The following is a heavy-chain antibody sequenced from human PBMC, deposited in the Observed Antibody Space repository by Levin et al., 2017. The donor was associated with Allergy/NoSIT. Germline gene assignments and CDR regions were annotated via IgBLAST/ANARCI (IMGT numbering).Heavy chain of an antibody. CDR1: GFTFSSYG. Sequence: GGSLRLSCAASGFTFSSYGMHWVRQAPGKGLEWVAVIWYDGSNKYYADSVKGRFTISRDNSKNTLYLQMNSLRAEDTAVYYCARARLDGGYFRVSYYFDYWGQGTLVTVSS. CDR2: IWYDGSNK. J-gene: IGHJ4*02. D-gene: IGHD3-9*01. CDR3: ARARLDGGYFRVSYYFDY. V-gene: IGHV3-33*01.